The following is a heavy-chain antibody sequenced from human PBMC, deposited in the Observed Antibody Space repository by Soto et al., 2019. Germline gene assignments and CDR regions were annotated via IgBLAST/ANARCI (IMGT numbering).Heavy chain of an antibody. J-gene: IGHJ4*02. CDR3: ARIGSIYNPFDY. Sequence: PGGSLKISCEGSGYTFSSYSIGWVRQMPGKGLEWMGIIYPDDSDTRYSPSFRGQVTISVDKSISRAYLQWSSLKASDSAMYFCARIGSIYNPFDYWGRGTLVTVSS. D-gene: IGHD1-1*01. CDR2: IYPDDSDT. CDR1: GYTFSSYS. V-gene: IGHV5-51*01.